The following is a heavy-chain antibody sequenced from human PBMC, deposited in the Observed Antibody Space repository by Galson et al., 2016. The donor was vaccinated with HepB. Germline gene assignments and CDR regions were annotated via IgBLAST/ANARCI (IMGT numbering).Heavy chain of an antibody. CDR2: IYPGDSDA. D-gene: IGHD2-2*01. CDR1: GYRFTRYW. Sequence: QSGAEVKKPGESLQISCKGSGYRFTRYWIAWVRQMPGKGLEWMGIIYPGDSDARYSPSLQGQVIMSADKSISTAYLQWSSLKASDSAIYYCARQQKDVVVPAAPYGLDVWGQGTTVTVSS. J-gene: IGHJ6*02. CDR3: ARQQKDVVVPAAPYGLDV. V-gene: IGHV5-51*01.